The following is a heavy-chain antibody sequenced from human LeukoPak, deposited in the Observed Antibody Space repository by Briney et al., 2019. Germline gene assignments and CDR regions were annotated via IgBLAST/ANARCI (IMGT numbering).Heavy chain of an antibody. CDR2: IKEDGSIQ. J-gene: IGHJ4*02. CDR3: ARDVWTGVAVSDY. CDR1: GFTFSSYW. D-gene: IGHD6-19*01. V-gene: IGHV3-7*01. Sequence: GGSLRLSCVASGFTFSSYWMTWVRQAPGKGLEWLANIKEDGSIQYYLDSVRGRFTISRDNARTSVYLQLNSLRADDTAVYYCARDVWTGVAVSDYWGQGTLVTVSS.